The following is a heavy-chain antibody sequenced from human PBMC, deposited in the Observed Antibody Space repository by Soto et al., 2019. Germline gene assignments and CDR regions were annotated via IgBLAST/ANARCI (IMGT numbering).Heavy chain of an antibody. CDR1: GFTFISYG. Sequence: QVQLVQSGAEVKKPGASVKVSCKASGFTFISYGITWVRQAPGQGLEWMGWISAYNGNTNYAQKFQGRVTMTTDTSTSTAYRELRSLRSDDTAVYYCARDKNLREGDYWSGYPVDYWGQGTLVTVSS. D-gene: IGHD3-3*01. CDR3: ARDKNLREGDYWSGYPVDY. CDR2: ISAYNGNT. J-gene: IGHJ4*02. V-gene: IGHV1-18*01.